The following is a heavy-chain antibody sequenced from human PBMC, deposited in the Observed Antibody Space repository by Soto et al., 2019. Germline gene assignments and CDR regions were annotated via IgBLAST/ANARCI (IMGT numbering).Heavy chain of an antibody. J-gene: IGHJ5*02. D-gene: IGHD3-10*01. CDR1: GGSISSYY. V-gene: IGHV4-59*01. Sequence: PSETLSLTCTVSGGSISSYYWSWIRQPPGKGLEWIGYIYYSGSTNYNPSLKSRVTISVDTSKNQFSLKLSSVTAADTAVYYCARVLPQSGLYPWGQEPLVTVSP. CDR2: IYYSGST. CDR3: ARVLPQSGLYP.